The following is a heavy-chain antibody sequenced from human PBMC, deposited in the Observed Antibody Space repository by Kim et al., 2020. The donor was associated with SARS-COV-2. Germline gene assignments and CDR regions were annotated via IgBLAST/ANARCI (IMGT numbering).Heavy chain of an antibody. CDR3: ARGRSRCGESLIWFDP. J-gene: IGHJ5*02. CDR2: INHSGSP. CDR1: GGSFRGYS. V-gene: IGHV4-34*01. D-gene: IGHD3-10*01. Sequence: SETLSLTCAVYGGSFRGYSWSWIRQPPGKGLEWIGEINHSGSPNYNPSLKIRVTISLDTSKNQSSLKLSSVTAADTAVYYCARGRSRCGESLIWFDPWGQGTLVTVSS.